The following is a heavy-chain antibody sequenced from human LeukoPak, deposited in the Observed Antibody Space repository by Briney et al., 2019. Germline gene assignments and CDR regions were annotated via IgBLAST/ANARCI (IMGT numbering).Heavy chain of an antibody. J-gene: IGHJ4*02. D-gene: IGHD2-21*02. V-gene: IGHV1-46*01. CDR2: TNPSGGST. CDR3: AGVRGPAYCGGDCYTSWFDY. Sequence: ASVKVSCKASGYTFTSYYMHWVRQAPGQGLEWMGITNPSGGSTSYAQKFQGRVTMTRDTSTSTVYMELSSLRSEDTAVYYCAGVRGPAYCGGDCYTSWFDYWGQGTLVTVSS. CDR1: GYTFTSYY.